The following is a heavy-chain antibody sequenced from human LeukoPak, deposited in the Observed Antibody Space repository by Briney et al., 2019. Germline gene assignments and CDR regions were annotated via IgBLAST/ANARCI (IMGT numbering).Heavy chain of an antibody. CDR1: GYTFTDNY. J-gene: IGHJ5*02. Sequence: ASVKVSCKASGYTFTDNYIFWVRQTPGQGLEWMGWINPNSGVTKYAQKFQGRVTMTRDTSISTAYMELTRLRSDDTAVYFCARDPQGYCGSVSCYYAWFDPWGQGTLVTVSS. D-gene: IGHD2-15*01. V-gene: IGHV1-2*02. CDR2: INPNSGVT. CDR3: ARDPQGYCGSVSCYYAWFDP.